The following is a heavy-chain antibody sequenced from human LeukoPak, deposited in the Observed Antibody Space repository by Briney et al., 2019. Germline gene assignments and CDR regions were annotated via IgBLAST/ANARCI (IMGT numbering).Heavy chain of an antibody. CDR2: LYHSDSA. J-gene: IGHJ6*03. Sequence: SETLSLTCAVSGYSINNGYYWVWIRQPPGRGLEWIGSLYHSDSAYYNTSLRSRVSMSVDTSKNHFSLTLSFVTAADTAVYYCARQHDSYYYYYIDVWGSGTTVTVSS. V-gene: IGHV4-38-2*01. CDR1: GYSINNGYY. CDR3: ARQHDSYYYYYIDV.